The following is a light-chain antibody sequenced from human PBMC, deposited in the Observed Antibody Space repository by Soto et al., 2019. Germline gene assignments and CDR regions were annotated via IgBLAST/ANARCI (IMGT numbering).Light chain of an antibody. J-gene: IGKJ1*01. CDR3: QQYNSYWP. Sequence: DIQMTQSPSTLSASVGDRVTITCRASQSISSWLAWYQQKPGKAPKLLIYDASSLESGVLSRFSGSGSGTEFTLTISSLQPDDFATYYCQQYNSYWPFGQGTKV. CDR1: QSISSW. CDR2: DAS. V-gene: IGKV1-5*01.